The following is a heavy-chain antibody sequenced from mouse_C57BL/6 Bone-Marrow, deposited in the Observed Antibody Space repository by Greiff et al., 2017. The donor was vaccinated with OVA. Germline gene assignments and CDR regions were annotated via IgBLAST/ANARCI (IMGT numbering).Heavy chain of an antibody. CDR1: GYTFTSYW. CDR2: IHPNSGST. Sequence: VQLQQPGAELVKPGASVKLSCKASGYTFTSYWTHWVKQRPGQGLEWIGMIHPNSGSTNYNEKFKSKATLTVDKSSSTAYMQLSSLTSEDSAVYYCARPMVTTSYFDYWGQGTTLTVSS. D-gene: IGHD2-2*01. J-gene: IGHJ2*01. CDR3: ARPMVTTSYFDY. V-gene: IGHV1-64*01.